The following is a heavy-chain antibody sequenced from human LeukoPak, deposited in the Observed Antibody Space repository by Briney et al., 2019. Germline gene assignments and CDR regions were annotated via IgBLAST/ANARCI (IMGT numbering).Heavy chain of an antibody. V-gene: IGHV1-69*06. CDR2: IIPIFGTA. CDR1: GGTFSSYA. D-gene: IGHD3-16*01. Sequence: ASVKVSCMASGGTFSSYAISWVRQAPGQGLEWMGGIIPIFGTANYAQKFQGRVTITADKSTSTAYMELSSLRSEDTAVYYCARVAQGGSYFDYWGQGTLVTVSS. CDR3: ARVAQGGSYFDY. J-gene: IGHJ4*02.